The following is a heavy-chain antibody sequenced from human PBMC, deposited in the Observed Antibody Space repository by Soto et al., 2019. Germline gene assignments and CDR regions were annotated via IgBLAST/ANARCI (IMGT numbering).Heavy chain of an antibody. CDR1: GFTFSTYA. V-gene: IGHV3-23*01. J-gene: IGHJ6*03. D-gene: IGHD3-9*01. CDR3: APGFLEYYMDV. CDR2: ISGSGGST. Sequence: GGSLRLSCAASGFTFSTYAMSWVRQAPGKGLEWVSAISGSGGSTYYADSVKGRFTLSRDNSKNTLYLQMNSLRAEDTAVYYCAPGFLEYYMDVWGKGTTVTVSS.